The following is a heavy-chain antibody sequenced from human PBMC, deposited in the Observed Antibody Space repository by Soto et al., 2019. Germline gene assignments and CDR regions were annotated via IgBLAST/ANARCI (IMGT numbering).Heavy chain of an antibody. J-gene: IGHJ4*02. CDR3: ARELMTTVTYYDY. CDR1: GFTFSDHY. CDR2: TKNKANSYTT. D-gene: IGHD4-17*01. V-gene: IGHV3-72*01. Sequence: EVQLVESGGGLVQPGGSLRLSCAASGFTFSDHYMDWVRQAPGKGLEWVGRTKNKANSYTTEYAASVKGRFTISRDDSMNSVYLQMNSLKTEDTAVYYCARELMTTVTYYDYWGQGNLVTVSP.